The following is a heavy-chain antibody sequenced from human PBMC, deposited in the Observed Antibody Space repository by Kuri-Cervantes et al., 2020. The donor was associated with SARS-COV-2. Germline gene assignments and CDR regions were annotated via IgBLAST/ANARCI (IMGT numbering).Heavy chain of an antibody. D-gene: IGHD3-3*01. J-gene: IGHJ3*01. CDR3: AWSGSSDAFDF. Sequence: LSLTCAASGFTFSSYAMSWVRQAPGKGLEWVSAISGSGGSTYYADSVKGRFTISRDNSRNTLFLQMNSLRAEDTATYFCAWSGSSDAFDFWGPGTMVTVSS. CDR1: GFTFSSYA. V-gene: IGHV3-23*01. CDR2: ISGSGGST.